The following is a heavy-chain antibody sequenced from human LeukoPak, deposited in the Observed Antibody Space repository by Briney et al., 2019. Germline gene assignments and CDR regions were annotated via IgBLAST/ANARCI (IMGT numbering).Heavy chain of an antibody. Sequence: GESLKISCKGSGYSFTSYWIGWVRQMPGKGLEWMGIIYPGDSDTRNSPSFQGQVTISADKSISTAYLQWSSLKASDTAMYYCARHYCSGGSCLGSPPHPDYWGQGTLVTVSS. J-gene: IGHJ4*02. D-gene: IGHD2-15*01. CDR3: ARHYCSGGSCLGSPPHPDY. CDR2: IYPGDSDT. V-gene: IGHV5-51*01. CDR1: GYSFTSYW.